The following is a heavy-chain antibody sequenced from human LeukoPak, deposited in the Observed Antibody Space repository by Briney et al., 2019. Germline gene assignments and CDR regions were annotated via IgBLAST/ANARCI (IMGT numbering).Heavy chain of an antibody. CDR3: ARWYSSSSAAAEAYFDY. V-gene: IGHV4-31*03. CDR2: ISYSGST. Sequence: SETLSLTCTVSGGSISSGGYYWSWIRQHPGKGLEWIGDISYSGSTYYNPSLKSRVAISVDTSKNQFSLKLSSVTAADTAVYYCARWYSSSSAAAEAYFDYWGQGTLVTVSS. D-gene: IGHD6-6*01. J-gene: IGHJ4*02. CDR1: GGSISSGGYY.